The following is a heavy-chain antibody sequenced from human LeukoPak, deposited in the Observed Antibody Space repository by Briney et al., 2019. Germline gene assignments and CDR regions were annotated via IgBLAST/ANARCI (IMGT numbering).Heavy chain of an antibody. CDR3: SRGSFNTIFGVVL. D-gene: IGHD3-3*01. CDR1: GFTFSSYA. J-gene: IGHJ6*02. CDR2: ISYDGSNK. V-gene: IGHV3-30-3*01. Sequence: EPGGSLRLSCAASGFTFSSYAMHWVRQAPGKGLEWVAVISYDGSNKYYADSVKGRFTISRDNSKNTLYLQMYSLRAEDTAVYYCSRGSFNTIFGVVLWGQGTTVTVSS.